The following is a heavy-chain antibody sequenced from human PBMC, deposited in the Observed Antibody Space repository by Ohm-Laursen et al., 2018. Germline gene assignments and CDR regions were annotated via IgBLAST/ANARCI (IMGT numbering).Heavy chain of an antibody. CDR2: IYYTGST. CDR1: GGSINSYY. CDR3: ARRDYRNGFKFDF. Sequence: GTLSLTCTVSGGSINSYYWSWVRQPPGKGLEWIGYIYYTGSTNYSPSLESRVIMSVDTSKNQFSLRVSSVAAADTAVYYCARRDYRNGFKFDFWGQGTLVTVSS. D-gene: IGHD3-16*01. V-gene: IGHV4-59*08. J-gene: IGHJ4*02.